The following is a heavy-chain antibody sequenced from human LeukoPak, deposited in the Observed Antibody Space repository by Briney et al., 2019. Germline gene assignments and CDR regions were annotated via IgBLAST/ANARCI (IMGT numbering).Heavy chain of an antibody. CDR2: IYYSGST. D-gene: IGHD6-19*01. CDR3: ARGPYSSGDPRRSFDY. V-gene: IGHV4-59*12. J-gene: IGHJ4*02. Sequence: SETLSLTCTVSGGSISSYYWSWIRQPPGKGLEWIGYIYYSGSTNYNPSLKSRVTISVDTSKNQFSLKLSSVTAADTAVYYCARGPYSSGDPRRSFDYWGQGTLVTVSS. CDR1: GGSISSYY.